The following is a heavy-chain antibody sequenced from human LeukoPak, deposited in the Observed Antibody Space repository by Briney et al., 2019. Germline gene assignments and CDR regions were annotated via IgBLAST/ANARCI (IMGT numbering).Heavy chain of an antibody. CDR3: ARGRGKSIAARPPPPNWFDP. D-gene: IGHD6-6*01. Sequence: ASVKVSCKVSGYTLTELSMHWVRQAPGKGLEWMGGFDPEDGETIYAQKFQGRVTMTRNTSISTAYMELSSLRSEDTAVYYCARGRGKSIAARPPPPNWFDPWGQGTLVTVSS. CDR2: FDPEDGET. J-gene: IGHJ5*02. CDR1: GYTLTELS. V-gene: IGHV1-24*01.